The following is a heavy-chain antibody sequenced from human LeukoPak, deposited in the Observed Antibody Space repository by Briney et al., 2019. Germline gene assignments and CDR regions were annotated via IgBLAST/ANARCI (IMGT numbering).Heavy chain of an antibody. D-gene: IGHD3-22*01. CDR3: ARIDYYDSSGYLDYYFDY. Sequence: PSETLSLTCTVSGGSISSSSYYWGWIRQPPGKGLEWIGYIYYSGSTNYNPSLKSRVTISVDTSKNQFSLKLSSVTAADTAVYYCARIDYYDSSGYLDYYFDYWGQGTLVTVSS. CDR2: IYYSGST. CDR1: GGSISSSSYY. J-gene: IGHJ4*02. V-gene: IGHV4-61*05.